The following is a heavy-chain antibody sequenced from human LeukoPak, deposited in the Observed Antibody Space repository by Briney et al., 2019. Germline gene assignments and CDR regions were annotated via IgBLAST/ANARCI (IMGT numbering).Heavy chain of an antibody. J-gene: IGHJ4*02. D-gene: IGHD3-22*01. CDR2: IIPIFGTA. Sequence: SVKVSCKASGYTFTSYGISWVRQAPGQGLEWMGGIIPIFGTANYAQKFQGRVTITADESTSTAYMELSSLRSEDTAVYYCAREVVGNYYDSSGYYYWGQGTLVTVSS. CDR3: AREVVGNYYDSSGYYY. CDR1: GYTFTSYG. V-gene: IGHV1-69*13.